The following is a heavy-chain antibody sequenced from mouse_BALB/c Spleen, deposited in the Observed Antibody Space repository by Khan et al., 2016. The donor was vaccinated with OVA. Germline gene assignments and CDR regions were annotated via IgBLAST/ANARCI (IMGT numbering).Heavy chain of an antibody. CDR2: KCASGST. CDR3: ARLDDI. CDR1: GFSITSDG. J-gene: IGHJ2*01. Sequence: QVQLKQSGPGLVAPSQSLSLTCTVTGFSITSDGAFCVRQHLGKGQVWWGVKCASGSTNYNSALMSRLNISKDHFKSQVFLKMTSRQTDDTAIYYCARLDDIWGQGTTLTVSS. D-gene: IGHD1-3*01. V-gene: IGHV2-9*02.